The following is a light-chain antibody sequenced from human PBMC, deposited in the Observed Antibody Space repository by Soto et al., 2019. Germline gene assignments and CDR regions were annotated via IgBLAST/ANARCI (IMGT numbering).Light chain of an antibody. Sequence: EIVLTQSPATLSLSPGERATPSCRASQNVGSYLAWYQQKPGQAPRLLIYGASSRATGIPDRFSGSGSGTDFTLTISRLEPEDFAVYFCQRYGSSPPFTFGQGTKVEI. CDR2: GAS. J-gene: IGKJ2*01. V-gene: IGKV3-20*01. CDR3: QRYGSSPPFT. CDR1: QNVGSY.